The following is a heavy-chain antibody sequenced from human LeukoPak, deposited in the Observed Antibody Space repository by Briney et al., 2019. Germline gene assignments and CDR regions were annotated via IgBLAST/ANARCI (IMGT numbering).Heavy chain of an antibody. D-gene: IGHD3-9*01. J-gene: IGHJ4*02. CDR3: SRPYGNFTCYST. V-gene: IGHV4-34*01. CDR1: GGSFSGYY. Sequence: SETLSLTCAVYGGSFSGYYWSWIRQPPGKGLEWIGEINHSGSTNYNPSLKSRVTISVDTSKNQFSLKLSSVTAADTAVYYCSRPYGNFTCYSTWGQGTLVTVSS. CDR2: INHSGST.